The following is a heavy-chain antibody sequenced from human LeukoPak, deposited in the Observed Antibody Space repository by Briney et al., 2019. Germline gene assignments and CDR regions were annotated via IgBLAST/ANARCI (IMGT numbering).Heavy chain of an antibody. CDR2: INHSGST. J-gene: IGHJ6*03. Sequence: SDPLSLPCALYGESFSGYYWSGIREPPGKGLECIGEINHSGSTNYNPPLKSRVTISVDTSKNQFSLKLSSMTAADTAVYYCARVNYDLLTGYYTPPMDVWGKGTSVTVSS. CDR1: GESFSGYY. V-gene: IGHV4-34*01. CDR3: ARVNYDLLTGYYTPPMDV. D-gene: IGHD3-9*01.